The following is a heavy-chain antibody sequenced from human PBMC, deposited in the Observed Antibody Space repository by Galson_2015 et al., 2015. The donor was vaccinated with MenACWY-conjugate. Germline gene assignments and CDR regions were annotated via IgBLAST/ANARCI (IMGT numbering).Heavy chain of an antibody. CDR2: IDSSGSDI. V-gene: IGHV3-21*01. Sequence: SLRLSCAASGFIFSSYGMNWVRQAPGKGLEWVSSIDSSGSDIYYGDSVKGRFTISRDNAKNSVFLQMNSLRVEDTAVYYCARANGDYVDGSGDCWGQGTMVTVSS. CDR3: ARANGDYVDGSGDC. CDR1: GFIFSSYG. J-gene: IGHJ4*02. D-gene: IGHD4-17*01.